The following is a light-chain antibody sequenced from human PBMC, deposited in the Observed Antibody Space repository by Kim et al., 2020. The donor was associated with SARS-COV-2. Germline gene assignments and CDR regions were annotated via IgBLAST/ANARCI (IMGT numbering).Light chain of an antibody. CDR2: GAS. CDR3: QQDYNLLPWT. CDR1: QSVSLSY. Sequence: EIVLTQSPATLSLSPGERATLSCRASQSVSLSYLPWGQQKPGQTPRRHIYGASTRATGIPARFSASVSGTDFTLTISSLQPEDFAVYSCQQDYNLLPWTFGQGTKVDIK. J-gene: IGKJ1*01. V-gene: IGKV3D-7*01.